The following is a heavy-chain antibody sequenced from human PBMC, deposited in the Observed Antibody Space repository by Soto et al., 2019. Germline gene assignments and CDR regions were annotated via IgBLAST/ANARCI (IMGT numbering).Heavy chain of an antibody. J-gene: IGHJ1*01. D-gene: IGHD6-19*01. V-gene: IGHV1-69*01. CDR2: IIPIFGTA. CDR1: GGTFSSYA. Sequence: QVQLVQSGAEVKKPGSSVKVSCKASGGTFSSYAISWVRQAPGQGLEWMGGIIPIFGTANYAQKFQGRVTITADESTSTAYMELSSLRSEDTAVYYCARVQTGYSSCWKVRKPGEYFQHWGQGSLVTVSS. CDR3: ARVQTGYSSCWKVRKPGEYFQH.